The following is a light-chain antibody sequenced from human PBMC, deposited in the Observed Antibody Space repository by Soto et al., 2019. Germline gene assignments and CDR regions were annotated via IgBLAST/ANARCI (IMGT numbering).Light chain of an antibody. CDR1: QTVSSNN. J-gene: IGKJ2*01. V-gene: IGKV3-20*01. Sequence: EIVLTQSPGTLSLSPGERATLSCRASQTVSSNNLAWYQQKPGQAPRLLMYGASRRAPGIPDRFSGSGSGTDFTLTITRLEPEDFAVYYCQQYGRSPLTFGQGTKLAIK. CDR2: GAS. CDR3: QQYGRSPLT.